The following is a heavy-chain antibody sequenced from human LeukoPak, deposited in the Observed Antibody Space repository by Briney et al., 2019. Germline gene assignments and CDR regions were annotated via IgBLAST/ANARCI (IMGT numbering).Heavy chain of an antibody. J-gene: IGHJ6*02. CDR3: ARDGLGGGYYDSSGYYRAAYYYGMDV. CDR1: GFTFSSYA. CDR2: ISGSGGST. V-gene: IGHV3-23*01. D-gene: IGHD3-22*01. Sequence: GGSLRLSCAASGFTFSSYAMSWVRQAPGKGLEWVSAISGSGGSTYYADSVKGRFTISRDNSKNTLYLQMNSLRAEDTAVYYCARDGLGGGYYDSSGYYRAAYYYGMDVWGQGTTVTVSS.